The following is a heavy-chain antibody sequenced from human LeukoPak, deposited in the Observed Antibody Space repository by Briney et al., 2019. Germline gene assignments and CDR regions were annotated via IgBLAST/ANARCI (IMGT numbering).Heavy chain of an antibody. J-gene: IGHJ4*02. Sequence: PGGSLRLSCAASGFTVSSNHMTWVRQVPGRGLEWVSVLYSGGSTYYADSVKGRFTISRDNSKNALYLQMNSLRVEDTAVYYCAIDPNWGTHSWGQGVLVTVSS. D-gene: IGHD7-27*01. CDR2: LYSGGST. CDR3: AIDPNWGTHS. V-gene: IGHV3-53*01. CDR1: GFTVSSNH.